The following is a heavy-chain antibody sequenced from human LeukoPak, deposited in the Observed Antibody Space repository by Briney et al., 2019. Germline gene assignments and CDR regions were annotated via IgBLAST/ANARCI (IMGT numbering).Heavy chain of an antibody. V-gene: IGHV3-30*18. Sequence: GGSLRLSCAASGFTFSSYGMHWVRQAPGKGLEWVTVISYDGSNKYYADSVKGRFTISRDNSKNTLYLQMNSLRAEDTAVYYCAKAYSSSGWYFDYWGQGTLVTVSS. J-gene: IGHJ4*02. CDR2: ISYDGSNK. CDR3: AKAYSSSGWYFDY. D-gene: IGHD6-19*01. CDR1: GFTFSSYG.